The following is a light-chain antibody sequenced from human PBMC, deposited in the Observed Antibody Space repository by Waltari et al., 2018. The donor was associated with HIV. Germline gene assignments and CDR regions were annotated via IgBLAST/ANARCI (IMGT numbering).Light chain of an antibody. CDR1: SSNIAANT. Sequence: QSVLTQSPSASGTPGQRVTISCSGSSSNIAANTVSWYQQFSGTAPKLLIQRNNQRPPGVTDRFPGTKSGTAASLAISGLQSEDEADYYCAAWDDGVNGWVFGGGTKLTVL. V-gene: IGLV1-44*01. J-gene: IGLJ3*02. CDR2: RNN. CDR3: AAWDDGVNGWV.